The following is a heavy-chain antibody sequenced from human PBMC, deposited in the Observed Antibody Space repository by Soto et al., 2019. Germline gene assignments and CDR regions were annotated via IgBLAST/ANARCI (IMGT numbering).Heavy chain of an antibody. V-gene: IGHV1-69*12. CDR1: GGTFSSYA. J-gene: IGHJ4*02. CDR3: GRDGGGRGATFDY. D-gene: IGHD3-16*01. CDR2: IIPMFGTT. Sequence: QVQLVQSGAVVKKLGSSVKVSCKSSGGTFSSYAINWVRQAPGPGLEWRGGIIPMFGTTTYAQKFQGRLTMTADDATSDVYMETTGLTSEDTAVYYCGRDGGGRGATFDYWGQGTLVTVSS.